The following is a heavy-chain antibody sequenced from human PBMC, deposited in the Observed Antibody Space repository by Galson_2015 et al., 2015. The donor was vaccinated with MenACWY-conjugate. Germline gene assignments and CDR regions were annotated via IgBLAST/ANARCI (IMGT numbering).Heavy chain of an antibody. Sequence: QSGAEVKKPGESLRISCKASGGTFSRYALSWVRQAPGQGLEWMGGIIPIFGTANYAQKFQGRVTITADESTSTAYMELSSLRSEATAVYYCAREGGSMVRQSRGFDYWGQGTLVTVSS. CDR1: GGTFSRYA. V-gene: IGHV1-69*01. CDR3: AREGGSMVRQSRGFDY. D-gene: IGHD3-10*01. CDR2: IIPIFGTA. J-gene: IGHJ4*02.